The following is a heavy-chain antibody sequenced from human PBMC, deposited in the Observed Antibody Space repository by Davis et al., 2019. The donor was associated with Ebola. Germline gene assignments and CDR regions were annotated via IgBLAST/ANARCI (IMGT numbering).Heavy chain of an antibody. CDR2: ISGNGGST. V-gene: IGHV3-23*01. Sequence: PGGSLRLSCAASGFTFSSYAMSWVRQAPGKGLEWVSAISGNGGSTYYADSVKGRFTISRDNSKNTLYLQMNSLRAEDTAVYYCAKGITIFGVGSHWGQGTLVTVSS. CDR3: AKGITIFGVGSH. D-gene: IGHD3-3*01. CDR1: GFTFSSYA. J-gene: IGHJ4*02.